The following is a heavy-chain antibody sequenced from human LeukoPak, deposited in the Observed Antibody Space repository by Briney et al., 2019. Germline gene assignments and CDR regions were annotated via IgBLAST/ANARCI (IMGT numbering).Heavy chain of an antibody. CDR2: ISAYNGNT. CDR1: GYTFTSYG. V-gene: IGHV1-18*01. J-gene: IGHJ5*02. D-gene: IGHD5-24*01. CDR3: ARGKGEKGFDP. Sequence: ASVKVSCKASGYTFTSYGFSWVRQAPGQGLEWMGWISAYNGNTNYAQKFQGRVTMTRDTSTSTVYMELSSLRSEDTAVYYCARGKGEKGFDPWGQGTLVTVSS.